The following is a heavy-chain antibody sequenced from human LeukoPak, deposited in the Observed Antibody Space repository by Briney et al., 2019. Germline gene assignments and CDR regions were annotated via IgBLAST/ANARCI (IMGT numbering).Heavy chain of an antibody. J-gene: IGHJ4*02. CDR3: ARGRRWLQSIDY. Sequence: PSETLSLTCTVSGGSISSDYWSWIRQPPGKGLEWIGYIYYSGSTNYNPSLKSRVTISVDTSKNQFSLKLSSVTAADTAVYYCARGRRWLQSIDYWGQGTLVTVSS. D-gene: IGHD5-24*01. CDR2: IYYSGST. CDR1: GGSISSDY. V-gene: IGHV4-59*01.